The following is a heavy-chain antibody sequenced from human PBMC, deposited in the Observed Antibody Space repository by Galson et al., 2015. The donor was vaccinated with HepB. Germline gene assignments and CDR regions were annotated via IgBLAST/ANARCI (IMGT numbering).Heavy chain of an antibody. V-gene: IGHV6-1*01. CDR1: GDSVSTNRAA. J-gene: IGHJ6*02. CDR2: TYYRSKWYN. CDR3: ARFVAVAGMENPEYFYGLDV. D-gene: IGHD6-19*01. Sequence: CAISGDSVSTNRAAWNWIRQSPSRGLEWLGRTYYRSKWYNDYAVSVKSRITINPDTSKNHFSLQLKSVTPEDTAVYYCARFVAVAGMENPEYFYGLDVWGPGTRVTVSS.